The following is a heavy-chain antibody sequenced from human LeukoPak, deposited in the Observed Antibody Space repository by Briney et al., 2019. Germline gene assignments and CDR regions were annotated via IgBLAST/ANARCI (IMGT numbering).Heavy chain of an antibody. J-gene: IGHJ4*02. D-gene: IGHD6-13*01. CDR1: GGSISSGGYS. Sequence: SETLSLTCAVSGGSISSGGYSWSWIRQPPGKGLEWIGYIYHSGSTYYNPSLKSRVTISVDRSKNQFSLKLSSVTAADTAVYYCARGAAAGSHYFDYWGQGTLVTVSS. V-gene: IGHV4-30-2*01. CDR2: IYHSGST. CDR3: ARGAAAGSHYFDY.